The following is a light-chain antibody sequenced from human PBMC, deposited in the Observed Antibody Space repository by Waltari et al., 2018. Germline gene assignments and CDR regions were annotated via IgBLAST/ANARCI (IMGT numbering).Light chain of an antibody. CDR1: SSNVEINY. V-gene: IGLV1-47*01. CDR3: ATWDVSLSGWV. Sequence: QSVLTQPPSASATPGQRVTISCSGSSSNVEINYVYWYQQLPGTAPKLLIYRNNHRPSGVPDRFSGSKSGTSASLAISGLRSEDEADYYCATWDVSLSGWVFGGGTKLTVL. J-gene: IGLJ3*02. CDR2: RNN.